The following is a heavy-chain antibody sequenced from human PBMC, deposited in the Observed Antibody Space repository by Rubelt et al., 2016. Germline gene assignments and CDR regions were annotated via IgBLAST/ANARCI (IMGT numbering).Heavy chain of an antibody. J-gene: IGHJ4*02. CDR3: ARVGGYNGVGGY. Sequence: EVQLVESGGGLVQPGGSLRLSCAASGFIFGDYAMHWVRQSPGKGLEWVSGITWNSGRIDYADSVKGRFTISRDNAKNTLHLQMNSLRAEDTAVYYCARVGGYNGVGGYWGQGTLVTVSS. D-gene: IGHD5-24*01. CDR2: ITWNSGRI. V-gene: IGHV3-9*01. CDR1: GFIFGDYA.